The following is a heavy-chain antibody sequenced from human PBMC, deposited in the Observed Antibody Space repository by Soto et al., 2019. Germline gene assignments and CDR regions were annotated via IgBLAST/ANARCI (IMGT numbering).Heavy chain of an antibody. CDR2: IYWNDDK. J-gene: IGHJ5*02. D-gene: IGHD2-21*02. Sequence: SGPTLVNPTQTLTLTCTFSGFSLSTSGVGVGWIRQPPGKALEWLALIYWNDDKRYSPSLKSRLTITKDTSKNQVVLTMTNMDPVDTATYYCAHRRDRRAYCGGDCYSVGWFDPWGQGTLVTVSS. CDR3: AHRRDRRAYCGGDCYSVGWFDP. CDR1: GFSLSTSGVG. V-gene: IGHV2-5*01.